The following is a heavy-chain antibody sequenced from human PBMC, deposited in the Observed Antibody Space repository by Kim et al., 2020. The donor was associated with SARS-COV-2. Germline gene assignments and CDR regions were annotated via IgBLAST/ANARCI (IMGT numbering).Heavy chain of an antibody. Sequence: GGSLRLSCATSGFTFKNAWMTWVRQAPGKELEWVGRIKSKNDGGTIDYAAPVKGRFTISRDDSKKTLYLQMKSLKSEDTAVYYCTTNSGWAPGYWGQGTLVTVSS. CDR3: TTNSGWAPGY. V-gene: IGHV3-15*05. CDR2: IKSKNDGGTI. D-gene: IGHD6-19*01. CDR1: GFTFKNAW. J-gene: IGHJ4*02.